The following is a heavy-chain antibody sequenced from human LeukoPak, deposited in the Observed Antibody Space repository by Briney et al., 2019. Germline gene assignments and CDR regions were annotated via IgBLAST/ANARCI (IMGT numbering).Heavy chain of an antibody. CDR3: ARVRGATSPGYFDY. D-gene: IGHD1-26*01. CDR1: GGTSSSYA. CDR2: IIPILGIA. V-gene: IGHV1-69*04. J-gene: IGHJ4*02. Sequence: GASVKVSCKASGGTSSSYAISWVRQAPGQGLEWMGRIIPILGIANYAQKFQGRVTITADKSTSTAYMELSSLRSEDTAVYYCARVRGATSPGYFDYWGQGTLVTVSS.